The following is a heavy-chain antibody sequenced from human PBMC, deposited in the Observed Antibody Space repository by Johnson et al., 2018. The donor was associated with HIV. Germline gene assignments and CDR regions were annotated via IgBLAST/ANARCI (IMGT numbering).Heavy chain of an antibody. CDR1: GFTFSHYW. J-gene: IGHJ3*02. V-gene: IGHV3-74*03. CDR3: AREKEMTRLGAFDI. CDR2: MNSDGSST. D-gene: IGHD3-16*01. Sequence: MQLVESGGGVVQPGRSLILSCAASGFTFSHYWMHWVRQAPGKGLVWVSRMNSDGSSTTYADSVKGRFTISRDNAKNTLYLQMKTLRAEDTAIYYCAREKEMTRLGAFDIWGQGTMVTVSS.